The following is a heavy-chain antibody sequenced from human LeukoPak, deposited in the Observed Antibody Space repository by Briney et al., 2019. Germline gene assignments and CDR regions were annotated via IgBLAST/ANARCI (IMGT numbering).Heavy chain of an antibody. D-gene: IGHD3-16*01. J-gene: IGHJ3*02. CDR3: PRGTRGPGAFDI. CDR2: IWYDGSNK. Sequence: GGSLRLSCAASGFTFSSYGMHWVRQAPGKGLEWVAVIWYDGSNKYYADSVKGRFTISRDNSKNTLYLQMNSLRAEDTAVYYCPRGTRGPGAFDIWGQGTMVTVSP. V-gene: IGHV3-33*01. CDR1: GFTFSSYG.